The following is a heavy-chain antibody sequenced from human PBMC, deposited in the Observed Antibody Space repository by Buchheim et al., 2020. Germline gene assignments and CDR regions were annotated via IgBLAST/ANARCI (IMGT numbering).Heavy chain of an antibody. CDR1: GGSISSYY. V-gene: IGHV4-59*08. J-gene: IGHJ4*02. D-gene: IGHD6-19*01. CDR3: ARAGSSGWYPDY. Sequence: QVQLQESGPGLVKPSETLSLTCTVCGGSISSYYWSWIRQPPGKGLEWIGYIYYSGSTNYNPSLKSRVTISVDTSKNQFSLKLSSVTAADTAVCYCARAGSSGWYPDYWGQGTL. CDR2: IYYSGST.